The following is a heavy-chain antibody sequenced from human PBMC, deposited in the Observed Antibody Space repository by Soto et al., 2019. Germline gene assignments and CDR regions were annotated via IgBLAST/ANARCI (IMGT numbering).Heavy chain of an antibody. Sequence: LRLSCAASGFTFSGYGVHWVRQAPGKGLEWVAVISYDGSNKYYADSVKGRFTISRDNSKNTLYLQMNSLRAEDTAVYYCAKGKGVVVPAAPDYWGQGTLVTVSS. J-gene: IGHJ4*02. CDR1: GFTFSGYG. V-gene: IGHV3-30*18. CDR2: ISYDGSNK. CDR3: AKGKGVVVPAAPDY. D-gene: IGHD2-2*01.